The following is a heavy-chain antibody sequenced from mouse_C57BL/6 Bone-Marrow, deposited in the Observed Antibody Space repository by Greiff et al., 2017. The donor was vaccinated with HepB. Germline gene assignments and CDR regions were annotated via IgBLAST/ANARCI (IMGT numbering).Heavy chain of an antibody. V-gene: IGHV1-42*01. Sequence: EVQLQQSGPELVKPGASVKISCKASGYSFTGYYMNWVKQSPEKSLEWIGEINPSTGGTTYNQKFKAKATLTVDKSSNTAYMQLKSLTSEDSAVYYCARGPYYYLFDYWGQGTTLTVSS. J-gene: IGHJ2*01. D-gene: IGHD1-1*01. CDR2: INPSTGGT. CDR3: ARGPYYYLFDY. CDR1: GYSFTGYY.